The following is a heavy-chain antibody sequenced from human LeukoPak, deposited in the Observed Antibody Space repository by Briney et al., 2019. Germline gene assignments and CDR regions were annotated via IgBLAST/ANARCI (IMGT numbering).Heavy chain of an antibody. CDR1: GESFSGYY. J-gene: IGHJ4*02. D-gene: IGHD6-6*01. CDR2: INHSGST. V-gene: IGHV4-34*01. CDR3: ARLPSGYTSSLGVFDS. Sequence: SETLSLTCAVYGESFSGYYWSWVRQPPGKGLEWIGEINHSGSTNYNSSLKSRVTIPVDTSKNQFSLKLNSLTAADTAVYYCARLPSGYTSSLGVFDSWGQGTLVTVSS.